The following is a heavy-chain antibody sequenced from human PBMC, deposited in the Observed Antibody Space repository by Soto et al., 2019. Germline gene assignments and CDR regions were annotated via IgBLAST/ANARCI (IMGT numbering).Heavy chain of an antibody. V-gene: IGHV4-59*01. J-gene: IGHJ6*02. CDR3: ARDIMGTNYYYYGMDV. CDR2: IYYSGST. CDR1: GGSISSYY. D-gene: IGHD2-8*01. Sequence: SETLSLTCTVSGGSISSYYWSWIRQPPGKGLEWIGYIYYSGSTDYNPSLKSRVTISVDTPKNQFSLKLSSVTAADTAVYYCARDIMGTNYYYYGMDVWGQGTTVTVSS.